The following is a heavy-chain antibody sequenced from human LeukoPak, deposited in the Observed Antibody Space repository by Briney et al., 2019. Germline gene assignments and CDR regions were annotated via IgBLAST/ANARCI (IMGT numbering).Heavy chain of an antibody. V-gene: IGHV3-74*01. CDR3: ARDLGSGTPLDC. Sequence: GGSLRLSCEASGFSFSSYWMHWVRQAPGEGPVWVSLIRSDGTTSYADSVKGRFTISRDNAKNTLYLLMNSLRAEDTAVYHCARDLGSGTPLDCRGQGTLVTVSS. J-gene: IGHJ4*02. D-gene: IGHD1-7*01. CDR1: GFSFSSYW. CDR2: IRSDGTT.